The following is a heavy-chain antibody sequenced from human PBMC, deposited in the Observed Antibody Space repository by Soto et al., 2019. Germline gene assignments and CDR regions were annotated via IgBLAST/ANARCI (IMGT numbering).Heavy chain of an antibody. V-gene: IGHV4-34*01. Sequence: SETLSLTCAVYGGSFSGYYWSWIRQPPGKGLEWIGEINHSGSTNYNPSLKSRVTISVDTSKNQFSLKLSSVTAADTDVYYGARDVYGSGVDYWGQVTLVTVS. CDR2: INHSGST. CDR1: GGSFSGYY. D-gene: IGHD3-10*01. CDR3: ARDVYGSGVDY. J-gene: IGHJ4*02.